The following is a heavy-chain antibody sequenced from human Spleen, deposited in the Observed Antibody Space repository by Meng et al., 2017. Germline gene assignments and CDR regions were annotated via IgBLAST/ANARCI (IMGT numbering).Heavy chain of an antibody. CDR2: ISNSGNTI. Sequence: GESLKISCAASGFTFSTYEMSWVRQAPGKGLEWISYISNSGNTIYYADSVKGRFSVSRDNTKNSLYLQMNSLRAEDTAVYYCAREGEGDYYYYYGMDVWGQGTTVTVSS. CDR3: AREGEGDYYYYYGMDV. CDR1: GFTFSTYE. V-gene: IGHV3-48*03. J-gene: IGHJ6*02. D-gene: IGHD3-10*01.